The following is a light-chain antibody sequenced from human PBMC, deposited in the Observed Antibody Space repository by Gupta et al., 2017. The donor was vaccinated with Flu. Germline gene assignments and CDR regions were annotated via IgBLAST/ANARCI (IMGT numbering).Light chain of an antibody. Sequence: LATLSLSPGERATLSCRASQSISSYLAWYQQKPGQAPRLLIYDASNRAAGIPARFSGSGSGTDFTLTISSLEPEDFAVYYCQQRVSWPRAFGGGTKVEIK. CDR2: DAS. CDR1: QSISSY. CDR3: QQRVSWPRA. J-gene: IGKJ4*01. V-gene: IGKV3-11*01.